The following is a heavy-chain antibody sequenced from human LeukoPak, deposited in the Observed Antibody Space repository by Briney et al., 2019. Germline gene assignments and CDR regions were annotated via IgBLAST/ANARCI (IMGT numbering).Heavy chain of an antibody. Sequence: AAVNVSCKSSGYILASYRISWVRQAPGQGGEGMGWIRGYNGGTNYAQKLQGRATMTTDTSTSTAYMELRSLRSDDTAVYYCARFQDSNKLRYHYQYGMDVWGQGTTVTVSS. D-gene: IGHD3-22*01. CDR2: IRGYNGGT. CDR3: ARFQDSNKLRYHYQYGMDV. CDR1: GYILASYR. V-gene: IGHV1-18*01. J-gene: IGHJ6*02.